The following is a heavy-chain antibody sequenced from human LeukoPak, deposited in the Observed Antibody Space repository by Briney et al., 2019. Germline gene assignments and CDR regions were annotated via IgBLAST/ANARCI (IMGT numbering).Heavy chain of an antibody. Sequence: ASVKVSCKASGYTFTGYYMHWVRQAPGQGLEWMGWTNPNSGGTNYAQKFQGRVTMTRDTSTSTAYMELSRLRSDDSAVYSCARGASSGWYDYAHYFDYWGQGTLVTVSS. J-gene: IGHJ4*02. V-gene: IGHV1-2*02. CDR3: ARGASSGWYDYAHYFDY. D-gene: IGHD6-19*01. CDR2: TNPNSGGT. CDR1: GYTFTGYY.